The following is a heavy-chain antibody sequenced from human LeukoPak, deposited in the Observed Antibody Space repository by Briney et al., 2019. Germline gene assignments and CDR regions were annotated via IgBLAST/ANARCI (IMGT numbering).Heavy chain of an antibody. D-gene: IGHD3-16*01. CDR1: GFSFSTSS. Sequence: PGGSLRLSCTPSGFSFSTSSMSRVRQAPGKGLEWVAAMSVSGDNTYYADFVKGRLTISRDNYQNTLYLDVRSLRADDTAVYYCAKGFTPWGTEYFQHWGQGSLVTVSS. CDR2: MSVSGDNT. V-gene: IGHV3-23*01. CDR3: AKGFTPWGTEYFQH. J-gene: IGHJ1*01.